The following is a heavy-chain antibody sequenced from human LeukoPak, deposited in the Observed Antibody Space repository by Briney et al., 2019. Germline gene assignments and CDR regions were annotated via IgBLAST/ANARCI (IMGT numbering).Heavy chain of an antibody. D-gene: IGHD1-14*01. CDR3: AKDAGGSWDYYYGMDV. CDR2: ISYDGSNK. V-gene: IGHV3-30*18. J-gene: IGHJ6*02. CDR1: GFSFSTYG. Sequence: GGSLRLSCAASGFSFSTYGMHWVRQAPGKGLEWVAVISYDGSNKYYADSVKGRFTISRDNSKNTLYLQMNSLRAEDTAVYYCAKDAGGSWDYYYGMDVWGQGTTVTVSS.